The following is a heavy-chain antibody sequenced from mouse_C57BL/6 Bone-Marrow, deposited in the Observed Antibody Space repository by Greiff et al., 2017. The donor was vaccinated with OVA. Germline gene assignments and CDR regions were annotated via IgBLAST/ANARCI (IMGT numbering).Heavy chain of an antibody. Sequence: QVQLQQPGAELVKPGASVKLSCKASGYTFTSYWMQWVKQRPGQGLEWIGEIDPSDSYTNYNQKFKGKATLTLDTSSSTAYMQLSSLTSEDSAVYYCARLEDVFYAMDYWGQGTSVTVSS. CDR2: IDPSDSYT. CDR3: ARLEDVFYAMDY. V-gene: IGHV1-50*01. J-gene: IGHJ4*01. CDR1: GYTFTSYW.